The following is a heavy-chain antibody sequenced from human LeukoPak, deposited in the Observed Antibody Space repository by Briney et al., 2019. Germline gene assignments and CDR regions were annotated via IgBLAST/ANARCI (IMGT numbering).Heavy chain of an antibody. D-gene: IGHD3-22*01. CDR3: ATSRAYYYDSSGYSSFDY. Sequence: ASVKVSCKASGYTFTSYAMNWVRQAPGQGLEWMGWINTNTGNPTYAQGFTGRFVFSLDTSVSTAYLQISSLNAEDTAVYYCATSRAYYYDSSGYSSFDYWGQGTLVTVSS. CDR2: INTNTGNP. V-gene: IGHV7-4-1*02. CDR1: GYTFTSYA. J-gene: IGHJ4*02.